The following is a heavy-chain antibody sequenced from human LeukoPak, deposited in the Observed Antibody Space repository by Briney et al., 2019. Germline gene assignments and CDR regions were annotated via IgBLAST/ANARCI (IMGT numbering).Heavy chain of an antibody. CDR2: IYYSGST. CDR3: TRSAGAGKPHNWFDP. V-gene: IGHV4-59*01. Sequence: ETLSLTCTVSGGSISSYYWSWIRQPPGKGLESIGYIYYSGSTNYNPSLKSRVTISVDTSKNQFSLKLSSVTAADTAVYYCTRSAGAGKPHNWFDPWGQGTLVTVSS. J-gene: IGHJ5*02. D-gene: IGHD6-19*01. CDR1: GGSISSYY.